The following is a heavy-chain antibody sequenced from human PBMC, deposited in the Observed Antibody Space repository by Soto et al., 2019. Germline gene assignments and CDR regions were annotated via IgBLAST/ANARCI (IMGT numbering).Heavy chain of an antibody. V-gene: IGHV4-39*01. D-gene: IGHD3-22*01. Sequence: SETLSLTCTVSGGSISSSSYYWGWIRQPPGKGLEWIGSIYYSGSTYYNPSLKSRVTISVDTSKNQFSLKLSSVTAADTAVYYCARHYYDSSGYYYYYYYGMDVWGQGTTVTVSS. CDR3: ARHYYDSSGYYYYYYYGMDV. CDR1: GGSISSSSYY. CDR2: IYYSGST. J-gene: IGHJ6*02.